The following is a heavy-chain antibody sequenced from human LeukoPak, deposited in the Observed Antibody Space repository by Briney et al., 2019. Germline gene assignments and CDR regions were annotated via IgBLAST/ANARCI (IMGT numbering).Heavy chain of an antibody. CDR1: GFTFSGSA. Sequence: GGSLRLSCAASGFTFSGSAMSWVRQAPGKGLEWVSAISNNGGYTYYTDSVQGRFTISRDNSKSTLCLQMNSLRAEDTAVYYCAKQLGYCSDGSCYFPYWGQGTLVTVSS. CDR3: AKQLGYCSDGSCYFPY. D-gene: IGHD2-15*01. J-gene: IGHJ4*02. V-gene: IGHV3-23*01. CDR2: ISNNGGYT.